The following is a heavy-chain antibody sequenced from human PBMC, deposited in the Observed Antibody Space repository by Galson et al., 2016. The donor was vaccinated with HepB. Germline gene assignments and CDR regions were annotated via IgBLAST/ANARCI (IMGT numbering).Heavy chain of an antibody. V-gene: IGHV4-59*01. J-gene: IGHJ4*02. D-gene: IGHD2-21*02. CDR2: VYKTGNT. CDR3: ARGVTGTPYFDF. CDR1: GGSISSYF. Sequence: ETLSLTCNVSGGSISSYFWSWIRQPPGKELEWIGYVYKTGNTNYIPFLQSRVTISVDTSKNQFSLKLHSVTAADTAVYYCARGVTGTPYFDFWGQGALVTVSS.